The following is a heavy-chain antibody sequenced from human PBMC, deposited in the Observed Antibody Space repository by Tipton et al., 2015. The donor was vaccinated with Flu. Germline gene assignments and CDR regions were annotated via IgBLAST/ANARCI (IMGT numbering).Heavy chain of an antibody. CDR2: VSRSGNT. Sequence: TLSLTCEVSGDSITSDYYWGWVRQFPGKGLEWIGSVSRSGNTDYNPSLKSRVTMSLDTSKNQFSLKMSSVTAADTAMYYCARDYGDLNWFDPWGQGTLVTVSS. D-gene: IGHD4-17*01. J-gene: IGHJ5*02. V-gene: IGHV4-38-2*02. CDR3: ARDYGDLNWFDP. CDR1: GDSITSDYY.